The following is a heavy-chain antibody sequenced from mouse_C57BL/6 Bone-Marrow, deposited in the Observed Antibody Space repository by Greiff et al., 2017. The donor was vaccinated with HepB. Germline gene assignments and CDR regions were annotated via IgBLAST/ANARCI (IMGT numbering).Heavy chain of an antibody. CDR2: IDPETGGT. D-gene: IGHD3-2*02. V-gene: IGHV1-15*01. J-gene: IGHJ4*01. CDR1: GYTFTDYD. Sequence: QVQLQQSGAELVRPGASVTLSCKASGYTFTDYDMHWVKQTPVHGLEWIGAIDPETGGTAYNQKFKGKAILTADKSSSTAYMELRSLTSEDSAVYYCTRYFLDSSGYGDYWGQGTSVTVSS. CDR3: TRYFLDSSGYGDY.